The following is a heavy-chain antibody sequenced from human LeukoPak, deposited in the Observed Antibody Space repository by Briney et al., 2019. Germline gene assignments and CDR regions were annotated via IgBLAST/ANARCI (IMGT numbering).Heavy chain of an antibody. CDR1: GFTFNSYW. CDR3: ARHSRGSPIDD. V-gene: IGHV3-7*01. J-gene: IGHJ4*02. Sequence: GGSLRLSCAASGFTFNSYWMSWVRQAPEKGPEWLANIGRDGSDKQYVDSVKGRFTISRDNAKNSLYLQMNSLSAEDTAVYYCARHSRGSPIDDWGQGTLVTVSS. CDR2: IGRDGSDK. D-gene: IGHD2-15*01.